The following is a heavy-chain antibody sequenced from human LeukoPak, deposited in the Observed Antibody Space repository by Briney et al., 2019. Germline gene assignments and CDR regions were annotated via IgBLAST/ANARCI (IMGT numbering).Heavy chain of an antibody. J-gene: IGHJ4*02. Sequence: GGSLRLPCAASGFTFSGYWLSCVRQAPGKGLEWVAIINRDGSEKYYVDSVKGRFTISRDNAKNSLFLQMNSLRAEDTAVYYCARAPEWGGYYLRGQGTLVTVSS. D-gene: IGHD2-15*01. CDR3: ARAPEWGGYYL. CDR1: GFTFSGYW. V-gene: IGHV3-7*01. CDR2: INRDGSEK.